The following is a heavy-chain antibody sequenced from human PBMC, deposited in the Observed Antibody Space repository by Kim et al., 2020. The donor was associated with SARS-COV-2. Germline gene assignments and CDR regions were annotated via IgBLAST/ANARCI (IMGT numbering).Heavy chain of an antibody. V-gene: IGHV3-7*04. Sequence: RFTISRDNAKNSLYLQMNSLRAEDTAVYYCARGTMVRGVIRQYYYYGMDVWGQGTTVTVSS. CDR3: ARGTMVRGVIRQYYYYGMDV. D-gene: IGHD3-10*01. J-gene: IGHJ6*02.